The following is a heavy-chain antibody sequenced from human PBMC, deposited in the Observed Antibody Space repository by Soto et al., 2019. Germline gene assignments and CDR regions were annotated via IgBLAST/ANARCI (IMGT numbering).Heavy chain of an antibody. J-gene: IGHJ5*02. CDR2: INPNSGGT. CDR1: GYTFTGYY. V-gene: IGHV1-2*02. D-gene: IGHD6-19*01. Sequence: GASVKVSCKASGYTFTGYYMHWVRQAPGQGLEWMGWINPNSGGTNYAQKFQGRVTMTRDTSISTAYMELSRLRSDDTAVYYCARDRDRTSYNIEVGFDPWGQGTLVTVSS. CDR3: ARDRDRTSYNIEVGFDP.